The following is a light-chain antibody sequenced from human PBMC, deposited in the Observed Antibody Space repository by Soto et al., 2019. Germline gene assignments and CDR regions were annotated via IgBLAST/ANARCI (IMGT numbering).Light chain of an antibody. CDR1: SSNVGGYNF. V-gene: IGLV2-23*02. CDR2: EVN. Sequence: QSVLTQPASVSGSPGQSIAISCTGTSSNVGGYNFVSWYQQHPGKAPKLLIYEVNKRPSGVSNRFSGSKSDNTASLTISGLPAEDEADYYCCSYGGDRIFGGGTKLTVL. J-gene: IGLJ2*01. CDR3: CSYGGDRI.